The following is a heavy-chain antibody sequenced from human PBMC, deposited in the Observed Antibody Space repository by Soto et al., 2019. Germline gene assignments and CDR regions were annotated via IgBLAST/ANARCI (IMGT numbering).Heavy chain of an antibody. CDR1: GFTFSSYA. Sequence: GSLRLACAASGFTFSSYAMSWVRQAPGKGLEWVSAISGSGGSTYYADSVKGRFTISRDNSKNTLYLQMNSLRAEDTAVYYCAKSAAPRRVFDCWGQGTLVTVSS. CDR2: ISGSGGST. D-gene: IGHD6-6*01. J-gene: IGHJ4*02. CDR3: AKSAAPRRVFDC. V-gene: IGHV3-23*01.